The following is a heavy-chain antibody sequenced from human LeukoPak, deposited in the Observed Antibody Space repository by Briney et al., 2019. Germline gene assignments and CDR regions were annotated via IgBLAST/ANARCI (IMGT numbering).Heavy chain of an antibody. Sequence: GGSLRLSCAASGFTFNSYSMHWVRQAPGKGLEWVAVISSDASITYCADSVKGRFTVSRDNSKDTLYLQMNSLRGEDTAVYYCAKERQEGATPFDYWGQGSLVTVSS. V-gene: IGHV3-30*04. D-gene: IGHD1-26*01. J-gene: IGHJ4*02. CDR2: ISSDASIT. CDR1: GFTFNSYS. CDR3: AKERQEGATPFDY.